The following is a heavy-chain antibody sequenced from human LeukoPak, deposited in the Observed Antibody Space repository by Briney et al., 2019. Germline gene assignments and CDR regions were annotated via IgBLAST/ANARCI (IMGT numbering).Heavy chain of an antibody. V-gene: IGHV3-23*01. CDR1: GFTFYA. Sequence: GGSLRLSCAASGFTFYAMSWVRQAPGKGLEWVSAFSGSGGSTYYADSVKGRLSVSRDNSMEMLYLQLSSLRAEDTAIYYCAKDYVGHCSGGSCSYFDYWGQGALVTVSS. CDR3: AKDYVGHCSGGSCSYFDY. CDR2: FSGSGGST. D-gene: IGHD2-15*01. J-gene: IGHJ4*02.